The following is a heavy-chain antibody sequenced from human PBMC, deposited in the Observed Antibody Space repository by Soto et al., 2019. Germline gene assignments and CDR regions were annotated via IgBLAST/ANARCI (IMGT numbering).Heavy chain of an antibody. CDR3: ATRNSDFWSGYLTDYYYGMDV. V-gene: IGHV3-23*01. CDR1: GFTFSSYA. Sequence: EVQLLESGGGLVQPGGSLRLSCAASGFTFSSYAMSWVRQAPGKGLEWVSAISGSGGSTYYADSVKGRFTISRDNSKNTLYLQMNSLRAEDTAVYYCATRNSDFWSGYLTDYYYGMDVWGQGTTVTVSS. J-gene: IGHJ6*02. D-gene: IGHD3-3*01. CDR2: ISGSGGST.